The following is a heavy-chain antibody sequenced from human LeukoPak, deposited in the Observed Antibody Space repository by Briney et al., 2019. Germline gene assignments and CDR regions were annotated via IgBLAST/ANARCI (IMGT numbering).Heavy chain of an antibody. CDR3: ARADIVVVPAAIMAGFFDY. Sequence: GRSLRLSCAASGFTFSSYAMHWVRQAPGKGLEWVAVISYDGSNKYYANSVKGRFTISRDNSKNTLYLQMNSLRAEDTAVYYCARADIVVVPAAIMAGFFDYWGQGTLVTVCS. D-gene: IGHD2-2*02. V-gene: IGHV3-30*04. J-gene: IGHJ4*02. CDR1: GFTFSSYA. CDR2: ISYDGSNK.